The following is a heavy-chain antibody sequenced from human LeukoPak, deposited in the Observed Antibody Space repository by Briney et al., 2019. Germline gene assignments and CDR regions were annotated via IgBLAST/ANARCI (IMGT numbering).Heavy chain of an antibody. Sequence: SETLSLTCEVYGGSLSPYWWSWIRQPPGKGLEWIGEIKYSGHTNYNPSLESRVTISVDTSKKQFSLKLSSVTVADTTLYFCARRGANDFGDSAGNFAYDIWGQGTMVTASS. CDR1: GGSLSPYW. CDR2: IKYSGHT. J-gene: IGHJ3*02. V-gene: IGHV4-34*01. D-gene: IGHD4-17*01. CDR3: ARRGANDFGDSAGNFAYDI.